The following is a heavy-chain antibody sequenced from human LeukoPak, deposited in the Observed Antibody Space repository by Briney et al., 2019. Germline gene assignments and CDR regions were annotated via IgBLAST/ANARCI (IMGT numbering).Heavy chain of an antibody. V-gene: IGHV3-7*01. J-gene: IGHJ3*02. CDR1: GFTFSSYA. CDR2: IKQDGSEK. CDR3: ARQYCGGDCEGAFDI. Sequence: GGSLRLSCAASGFTFSSYAMSWVRQAPGKGLEWVANIKQDGSEKYYVDSVKGRFTISRDNAKNSLYLQMNSLRAEDTAVYYCARQYCGGDCEGAFDIWGQGTMVTVSS. D-gene: IGHD2-21*01.